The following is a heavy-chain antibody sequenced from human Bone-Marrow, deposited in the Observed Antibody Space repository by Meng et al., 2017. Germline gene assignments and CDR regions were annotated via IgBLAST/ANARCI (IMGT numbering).Heavy chain of an antibody. D-gene: IGHD3-3*01. J-gene: IGHJ5*02. V-gene: IGHV3-7*01. CDR2: IKQDGSEK. CDR1: GFTFSSYW. Sequence: GESLKISCAASGFTFSSYWMSWVRQAPGKGLEWVANIKQDGSEKYYVDSVKGRFTISRDNAKNSLYLQMNSLRAEDTAVYYCARTIFGEAPNWFDPWGQGTLVTVSS. CDR3: ARTIFGEAPNWFDP.